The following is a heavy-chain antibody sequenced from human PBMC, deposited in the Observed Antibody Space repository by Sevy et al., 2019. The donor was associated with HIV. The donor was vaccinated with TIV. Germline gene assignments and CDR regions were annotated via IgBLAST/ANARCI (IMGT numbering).Heavy chain of an antibody. CDR3: ARDQKDPEDYGGKAMVISTTEYYYGMDV. V-gene: IGHV1-2*02. J-gene: IGHJ6*02. CDR2: INPNSGGT. Sequence: ASVKVSCKASGYTFTGYYMHWVRQAPGQGLEWMGWINPNSGGTNYAQKFQGRVTMTRDTSISTAYMELSRLRSDVTAVYYCARDQKDPEDYGGKAMVISTTEYYYGMDVWGPGTTVTVSS. D-gene: IGHD4-17*01. CDR1: GYTFTGYY.